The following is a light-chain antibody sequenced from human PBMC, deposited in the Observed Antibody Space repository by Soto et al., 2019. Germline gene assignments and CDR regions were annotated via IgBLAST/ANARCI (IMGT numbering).Light chain of an antibody. CDR3: AAWDDGLNGPHVV. CDR1: SSNIGINP. CDR2: NND. J-gene: IGLJ2*01. Sequence: QSVLTQPPSASGTPGQRVTISCSGSSSNIGINPVKWYQQLPGTAPKLLIYNNDQRPSGVPDRFSGSKSGTSASLAISGLQSEDEADYYCAAWDDGLNGPHVVFGGGTKLTVL. V-gene: IGLV1-44*01.